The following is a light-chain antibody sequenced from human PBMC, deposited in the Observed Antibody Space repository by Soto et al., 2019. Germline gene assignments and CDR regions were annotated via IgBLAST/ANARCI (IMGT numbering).Light chain of an antibody. CDR3: QQYGSSPAT. Sequence: EIVLTQSPGTLSLSPGERATLSCRASQSVSSSYLAWYQQKPGQAPRLLIYGASSRATGIPDRFSGSGSGTDFTLTISRLEPEDLAVDYCQQYGSSPATFGGGTKVEIK. CDR2: GAS. J-gene: IGKJ4*01. V-gene: IGKV3-20*01. CDR1: QSVSSSY.